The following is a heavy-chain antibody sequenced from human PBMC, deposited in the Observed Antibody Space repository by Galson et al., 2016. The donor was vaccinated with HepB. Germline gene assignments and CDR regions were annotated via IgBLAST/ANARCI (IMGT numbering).Heavy chain of an antibody. V-gene: IGHV1-18*01. J-gene: IGHJ3*01. D-gene: IGHD3-9*01. CDR1: GYILSSYG. Sequence: SVKVSCKASGYILSSYGISWVRQAPGQGLEWVGWVSTYNGNTNYAQKFQGRVTMTTVTSTSTAYMELRSLRSDDTAFYYCARGSDWEGGYAFDVWGQGTMVTVSS. CDR3: ARGSDWEGGYAFDV. CDR2: VSTYNGNT.